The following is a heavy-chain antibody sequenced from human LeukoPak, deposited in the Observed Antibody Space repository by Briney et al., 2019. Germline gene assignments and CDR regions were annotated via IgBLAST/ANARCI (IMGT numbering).Heavy chain of an antibody. V-gene: IGHV6-1*01. J-gene: IGHJ3*02. CDR1: GDSVSSYSAI. CDR2: AYYRSKWYI. CDR3: ARGGPLRYFDWLSPHRAFDI. Sequence: SQTLSLTCAISGDSVSSYSAIWNWIRQSPPRGLEWLGRAYYRSKWYIEYAASVKSRITINPDTSKNQFSLQLNSVTPEDTAVYYCARGGPLRYFDWLSPHRAFDIWGQGTMVIVSS. D-gene: IGHD3-9*01.